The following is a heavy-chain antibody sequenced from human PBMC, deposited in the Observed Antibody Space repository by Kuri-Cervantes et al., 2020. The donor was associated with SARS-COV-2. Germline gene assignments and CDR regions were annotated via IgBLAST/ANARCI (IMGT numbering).Heavy chain of an antibody. CDR1: GFTFSSYG. D-gene: IGHD2-21*01. CDR2: ISYDGSNK. CDR3: AKDRVGVQDF. Sequence: GGSLRLSCAASGFTFSSYGMHWVRQAPGKGLEWVAVISYDGSNKYYADSVKGRFTISRDSSQNTLYLHMKSLRSEDTAMYYCAKDRVGVQDFWGQGTLVTVSS. V-gene: IGHV3-30*18. J-gene: IGHJ4*02.